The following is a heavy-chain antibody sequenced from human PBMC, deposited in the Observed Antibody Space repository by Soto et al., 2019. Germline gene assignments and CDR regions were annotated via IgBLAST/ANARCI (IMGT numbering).Heavy chain of an antibody. J-gene: IGHJ6*02. D-gene: IGHD3-10*01. CDR3: GRDPGRSETKWGVRQVADGDYYHMDV. CDR1: GGTFSSDA. Sequence: QMQLMQSGAEVKKPGSSVKVTCKATGGTFSSDAISWVRQAPGQGLEWMGGIIPIFDTAKYAQKFQGRVTITAEKSTGKAYMELSSLGTGGNGGEYCGRDPGRSETKWGVRQVADGDYYHMDVWGQGTTVTVSS. CDR2: IIPIFDTA. V-gene: IGHV1-69*06.